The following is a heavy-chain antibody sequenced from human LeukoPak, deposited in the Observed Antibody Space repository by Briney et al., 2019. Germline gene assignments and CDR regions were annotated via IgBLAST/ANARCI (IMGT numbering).Heavy chain of an antibody. V-gene: IGHV3-21*01. CDR3: ARGDYGAPFDY. CDR1: GINFSFYG. Sequence: GRSLRLSCAVSGINFSFYGMHWVRQAPGKGLQWVSSISSSTTYIYYADSVKGRFTISRDNAKNSLYLQMNSLRAEDTAVYYCARGDYGAPFDYWGQGTLVTVSS. D-gene: IGHD4-17*01. CDR2: ISSSTTYI. J-gene: IGHJ4*02.